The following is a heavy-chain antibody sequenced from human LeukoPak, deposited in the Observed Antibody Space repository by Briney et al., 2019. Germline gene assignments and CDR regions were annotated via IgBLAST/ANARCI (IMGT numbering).Heavy chain of an antibody. D-gene: IGHD5-18*01. CDR1: GYTFTSNY. V-gene: IGHV1-46*01. CDR3: ARGYSYGHYLDY. CDR2: IYPRDGST. J-gene: IGHJ4*02. Sequence: ASVKVPCKASGYTFTSNYIHWVRQAPGQGLEWMGMIYPRDGSTSYAQKFQGRVTVTRDTSTSTVHMELSGLRSEDTAVYYCARGYSYGHYLDYWGQGTLVTVSS.